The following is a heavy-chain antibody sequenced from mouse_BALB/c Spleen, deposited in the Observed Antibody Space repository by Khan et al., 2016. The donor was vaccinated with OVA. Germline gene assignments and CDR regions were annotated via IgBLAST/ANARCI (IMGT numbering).Heavy chain of an antibody. V-gene: IGHV5-6*01. D-gene: IGHD1-1*01. Sequence: EVELVESGGDLVKPGGSLKLSCAASGFTFSTYGMSWVRQTADRRLEWVATVSTGGSYTSYPDSVKGRFTISRDNAKNTLYLQMNSLKSEDTAMFYCTRLAYYYDSEGFAYWGQGTLVTVSA. CDR1: GFTFSTYG. J-gene: IGHJ3*01. CDR3: TRLAYYYDSEGFAY. CDR2: VSTGGSYT.